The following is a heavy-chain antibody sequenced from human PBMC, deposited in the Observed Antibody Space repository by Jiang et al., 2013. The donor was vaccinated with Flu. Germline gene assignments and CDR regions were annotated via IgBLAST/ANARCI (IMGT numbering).Heavy chain of an antibody. V-gene: IGHV5-10-1*01. J-gene: IGHJ6*04. D-gene: IGHD3-10*01. CDR2: IDPSDSYT. CDR1: YW. Sequence: YWISWVRQXPGKGLEWMGRIDPSDSYTNYSPSFQGHVTISADKSISTAYLQWSSLKASDTAMYYCARHRITMVRGAQTYGMDVWGKGTTVTVSS. CDR3: ARHRITMVRGAQTYGMDV.